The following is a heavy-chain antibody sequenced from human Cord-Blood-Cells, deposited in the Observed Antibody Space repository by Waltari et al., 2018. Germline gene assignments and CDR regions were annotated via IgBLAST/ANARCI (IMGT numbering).Heavy chain of an antibody. CDR2: MNPNSGNT. V-gene: IGHV1-8*03. CDR3: ATWGYSSSYDAFDI. J-gene: IGHJ3*02. CDR1: GYPFTSYD. D-gene: IGHD6-6*01. Sequence: QLQLVQSGAEVTKPGASVKVSCKASGYPFTSYDINWVRQATGQGLEWMGWMNPNSGNTGYAQKFQGRVTITRNTSISTAYMELSSLRSEDTAVYYCATWGYSSSYDAFDIWGQGTMVTVSS.